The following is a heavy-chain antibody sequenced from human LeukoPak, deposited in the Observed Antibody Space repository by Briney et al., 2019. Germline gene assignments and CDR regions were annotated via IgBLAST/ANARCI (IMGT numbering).Heavy chain of an antibody. CDR3: ARDGGSSTKEPTGGYYYYGMDV. CDR1: GFTVSRNY. D-gene: IGHD1-1*01. CDR2: TYSDGST. Sequence: PGGSLRLSCAASGFTVSRNYMSWVRQAPGKGLEWVSFTYSDGSTSFTESVKGRFTISRDNSKNTLSLQLNSLRVEDTAVYYCARDGGSSTKEPTGGYYYYGMDVWGQGTTVTVSS. V-gene: IGHV3-53*01. J-gene: IGHJ6*02.